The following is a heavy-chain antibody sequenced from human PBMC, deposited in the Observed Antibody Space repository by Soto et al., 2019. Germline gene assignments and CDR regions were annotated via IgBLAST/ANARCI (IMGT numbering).Heavy chain of an antibody. D-gene: IGHD2-21*02. CDR2: IIPIFGTA. CDR1: GGTFSSYA. CDR3: ARGLAYCGGDCYSDS. V-gene: IGHV1-69*13. Sequence: SVKVSCKASGGTFSSYAISWVRQAPGQGLEWMGGIIPIFGTANYAQKFQGRVTITADESTSTAYMELSSLRSEDTAVYYCARGLAYCGGDCYSDSWGQGTLVTVSS. J-gene: IGHJ5*01.